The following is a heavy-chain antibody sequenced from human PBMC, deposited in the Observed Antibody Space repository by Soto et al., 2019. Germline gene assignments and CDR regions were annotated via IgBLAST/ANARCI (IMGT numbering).Heavy chain of an antibody. Sequence: SETLSLTCTVSGDSFSNYYCNWVRKSAGKGLEWIGRIYPTGSTTYNPSLKSRLTMSVDTSKNQFSLRLTSMTAADTAVYYCATGRSEVVPGAMDTWGQGTLVTV. V-gene: IGHV4-4*07. CDR2: IYPTGST. CDR3: ATGRSEVVPGAMDT. D-gene: IGHD2-2*01. J-gene: IGHJ5*02. CDR1: GDSFSNYY.